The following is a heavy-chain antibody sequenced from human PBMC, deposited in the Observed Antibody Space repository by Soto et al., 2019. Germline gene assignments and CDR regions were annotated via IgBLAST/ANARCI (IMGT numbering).Heavy chain of an antibody. V-gene: IGHV4-30-2*01. CDR3: ARGPYYYDSSGYYFFDY. Sequence: SETLSLTCAVSGGSISSGGYSWSWIRQPPGKGLEWIGYIYHSGSTYYNPSLKSRVTISVDRSKNQFSLKLSSVTAADTAVYYCARGPYYYDSSGYYFFDYWGQGTLVTVSS. CDR1: GGSISSGGYS. J-gene: IGHJ4*02. D-gene: IGHD3-22*01. CDR2: IYHSGST.